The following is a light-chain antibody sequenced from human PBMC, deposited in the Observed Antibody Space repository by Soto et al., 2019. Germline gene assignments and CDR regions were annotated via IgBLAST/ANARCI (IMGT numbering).Light chain of an antibody. CDR2: GAS. J-gene: IGKJ1*01. CDR1: QTVSSNF. Sequence: EIVLTQSPGTLSLSPGDIATLSFSASQTVSSNFLAWYQQRPAQAPRLLIHGASTRATGITDRFSGSVSGTDFTLTISGLEPEDFAVYYCQQYGSSPATFGQGTKVDIK. CDR3: QQYGSSPAT. V-gene: IGKV3-20*01.